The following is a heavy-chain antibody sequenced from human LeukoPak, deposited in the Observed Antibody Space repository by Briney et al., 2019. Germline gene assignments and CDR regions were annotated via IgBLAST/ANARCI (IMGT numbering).Heavy chain of an antibody. J-gene: IGHJ4*02. CDR2: IVYDGSEK. CDR3: AKDPRTGAVSGIFYFDY. CDR1: GFTFSRHP. V-gene: IGHV3-30*04. D-gene: IGHD6-19*01. Sequence: GGSLRLSCAASGFTFSRHPMHWVRQAPGKGLEWVAVIVYDGSEKYYKESAKGRFTISRDNSKNTLYLQMDSLRPEDTAVYYCAKDPRTGAVSGIFYFDYWGQGTLLTVSS.